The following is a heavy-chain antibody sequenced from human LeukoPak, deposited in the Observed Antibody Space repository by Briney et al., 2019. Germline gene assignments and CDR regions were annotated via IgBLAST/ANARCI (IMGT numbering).Heavy chain of an antibody. CDR3: AREILDSSGGDAFDI. J-gene: IGHJ3*02. D-gene: IGHD6-19*01. CDR1: GFTFSVYSM. CDR2: IYHSGST. V-gene: IGHV4-4*03. Sequence: RGSLRLSCAASGFTFSVYSMNWVRQAPGKGLEWFGGIYHSGSTNYNPSLKSRVTISVDKSKNQFSLKLSSGTAADTAVYYCAREILDSSGGDAFDIWGQGTMVTVSS.